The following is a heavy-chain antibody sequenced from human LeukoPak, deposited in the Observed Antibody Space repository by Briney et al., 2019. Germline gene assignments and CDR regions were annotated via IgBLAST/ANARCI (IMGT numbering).Heavy chain of an antibody. CDR1: GGSISSSNW. CDR2: IYHSGST. CDR3: ARDRYCSSTSCYAKGGFDY. Sequence: SGTLSLTCAVSGGSISSSNWWSWVRQPPGKGLEWIGEIYHSGSTNYNPSLKSRVTISVDKSKNQFSLKLSSVTAADTAVYYCARDRYCSSTSCYAKGGFDYWGQGTLVTVSS. D-gene: IGHD2-2*01. J-gene: IGHJ4*02. V-gene: IGHV4-4*02.